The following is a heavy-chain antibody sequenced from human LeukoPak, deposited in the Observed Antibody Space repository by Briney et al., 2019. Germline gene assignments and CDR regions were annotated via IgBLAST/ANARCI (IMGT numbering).Heavy chain of an antibody. CDR1: GFIFSSYA. Sequence: PGGSLRLSCAASGFIFSSYAMSWVRQAPGKGLEWVSAISGSGGSTYYADSVKGRFTISRDNSKNTLYLQMNSLRAEDTAVYYCAKYQGERPPYYYFDYWGQGTLVTVSS. J-gene: IGHJ4*02. V-gene: IGHV3-23*01. CDR2: ISGSGGST. D-gene: IGHD1-26*01. CDR3: AKYQGERPPYYYFDY.